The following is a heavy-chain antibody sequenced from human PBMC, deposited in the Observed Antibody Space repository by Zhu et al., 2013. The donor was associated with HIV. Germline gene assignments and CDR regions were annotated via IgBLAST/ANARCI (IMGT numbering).Heavy chain of an antibody. J-gene: IGHJ5*02. CDR1: GGTFSSYA. V-gene: IGHV1-69*01. CDR3: ARSSGGTGTTFFYNWFDP. Sequence: QVQLVQSGAEVKKPGSSVKVSCKASGGTFSSYAISWVRQAPGQGLEWMGGIIPIFGTANYAQKFQGRVTITADESTSTAYMELSSLRSEDTAVYYCARSSGGTGTTFFYNWFDPWGRREPVRSPSPQ. CDR2: IIPIFGTA. D-gene: IGHD1-7*01.